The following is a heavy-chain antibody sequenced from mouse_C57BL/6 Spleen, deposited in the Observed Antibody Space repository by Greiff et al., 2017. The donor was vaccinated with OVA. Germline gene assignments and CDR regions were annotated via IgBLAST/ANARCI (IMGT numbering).Heavy chain of an antibody. J-gene: IGHJ1*03. D-gene: IGHD3-3*01. V-gene: IGHV2-5*01. CDR2: IWRGGST. Sequence: VQLQQSGPGLVQPSQSLSITCAVSGFSLTSYGVHWVRQSPGKGLEWLGVIWRGGSTDYNAAFMSRLSITKDNSKSQVFFKMNSLQADDTAIYYCAKPSQGGRYLDVWGTGTTVTVSS. CDR1: GFSLTSYG. CDR3: AKPSQGGRYLDV.